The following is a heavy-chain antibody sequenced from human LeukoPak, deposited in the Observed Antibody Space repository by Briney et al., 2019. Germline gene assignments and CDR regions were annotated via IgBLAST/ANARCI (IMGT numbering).Heavy chain of an antibody. Sequence: SETLSLTCTVSGGSISSYYWSWIRQPPGEGLEWIGYIYYSGSTNYNPSPKSRVTILIDTSKSQFSLQLSSVTAADTAVYYCARAILTPSGYVWHFDLWGRGTLVTVSS. D-gene: IGHD3-3*01. CDR1: GGSISSYY. CDR3: ARAILTPSGYVWHFDL. V-gene: IGHV4-59*12. J-gene: IGHJ2*01. CDR2: IYYSGST.